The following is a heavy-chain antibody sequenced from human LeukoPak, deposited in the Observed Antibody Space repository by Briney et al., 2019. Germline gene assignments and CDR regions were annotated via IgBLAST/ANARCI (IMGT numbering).Heavy chain of an antibody. Sequence: PSETLSLTCTVSGGSISSSSYYWGWIRQPPGKGLEWIGSIYYSGSTYYNPSLKSRVTISVDTSKNQFSLKLSSVTAADTAVYYCARQLGYCSSTSCYADKVDYWGRGTLVTVPS. V-gene: IGHV4-39*01. CDR2: IYYSGST. CDR3: ARQLGYCSSTSCYADKVDY. CDR1: GGSISSSSYY. J-gene: IGHJ4*02. D-gene: IGHD2-2*01.